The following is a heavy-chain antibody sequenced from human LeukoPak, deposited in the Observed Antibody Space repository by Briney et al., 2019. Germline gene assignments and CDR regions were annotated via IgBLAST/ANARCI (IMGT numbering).Heavy chain of an antibody. J-gene: IGHJ6*03. V-gene: IGHV1-18*01. CDR2: ISAYNGNT. CDR3: ARARDRDTANYYYMDV. D-gene: IGHD5-18*01. Sequence: AASVKVSCKASGYTFTSYGISWVRQAPGQGLEGMGWISAYNGNTNYAQKLQGRVTMTTDTSTSTAYMELRSLRSDDTAVYYCARARDRDTANYYYMDVWGKGTRSPSP. CDR1: GYTFTSYG.